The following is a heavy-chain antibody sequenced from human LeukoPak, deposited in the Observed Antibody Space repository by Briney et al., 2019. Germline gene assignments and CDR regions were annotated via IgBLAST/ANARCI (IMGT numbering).Heavy chain of an antibody. CDR1: GFTFSRYS. D-gene: IGHD5-24*01. CDR3: ARDRDGYNY. J-gene: IGHJ4*02. CDR2: ISSSSSTI. Sequence: GGSLRLSCAASGFTFSRYSMNWVRQAPGKGLEWVSYISSSSSTIYYADSVKGRFTISRDTAKNSLYLQMNSLRGEDTAVYYCARDRDGYNYWGQGTLVTVSS. V-gene: IGHV3-48*04.